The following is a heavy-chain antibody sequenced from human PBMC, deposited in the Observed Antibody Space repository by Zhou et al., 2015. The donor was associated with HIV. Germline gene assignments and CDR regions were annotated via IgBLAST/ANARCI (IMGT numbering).Heavy chain of an antibody. V-gene: IGHV1-2*02. J-gene: IGHJ5*02. Sequence: QVHLVQSGAEVKRPGASVKVSCKSSAYTLTAYYMHWVRQAPGQGLEWMGWISPNSGDTKYAPKFQGRVTMTRDTSVMTRDTSISTAYMELTSLTSDDTAMYYCANAIRGAQTGPFDPWGQGTLVTVSS. D-gene: IGHD3-10*01. CDR3: ANAIRGAQTGPFDP. CDR1: AYTLTAYY. CDR2: ISPNSGDT.